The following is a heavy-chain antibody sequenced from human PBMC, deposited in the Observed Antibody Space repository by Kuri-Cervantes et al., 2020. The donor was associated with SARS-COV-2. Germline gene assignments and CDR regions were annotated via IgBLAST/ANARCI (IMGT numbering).Heavy chain of an antibody. CDR3: ARSGLGVSYYFDS. D-gene: IGHD5/OR15-5a*01. CDR1: GGSLTRSSYY. V-gene: IGHV4-39*01. CDR2: TYYSGST. J-gene: IGHJ4*01. Sequence: ESLKISCSVSGGSLTRSSYYWGWIRQPPGKGLEWIGSTYYSGSTHYNPSLKSRVTISVDTSRNQFSLRLSSLTAADTAVYYCARSGLGVSYYFDSWGHGTLVTVSS.